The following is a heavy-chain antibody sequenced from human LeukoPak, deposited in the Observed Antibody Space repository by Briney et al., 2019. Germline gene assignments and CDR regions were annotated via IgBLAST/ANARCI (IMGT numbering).Heavy chain of an antibody. CDR3: ARDPPGAHFDY. Sequence: GGSLRLSCTASGFTFSSYGMNWVRQAPGKGLEWVSYISSSSSNIFYADSFKGRFTISRDNAQNSLYLQMNSLRAEDTAVYYCARDPPGAHFDYWGQGTLVTVSS. CDR2: ISSSSSNI. V-gene: IGHV3-21*01. J-gene: IGHJ4*02. D-gene: IGHD7-27*01. CDR1: GFTFSSYG.